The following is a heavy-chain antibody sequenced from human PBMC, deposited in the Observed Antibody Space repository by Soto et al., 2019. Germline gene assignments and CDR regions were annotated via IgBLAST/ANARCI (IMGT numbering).Heavy chain of an antibody. V-gene: IGHV1-69*13. D-gene: IGHD3-22*01. CDR1: GGTFSSYA. CDR2: IIPIFGTA. Sequence: TVKVSCKAFGGTFSSYAISWVRQAPGQGLEWMGGIIPIFGTANYAQKFQGRVTITADESTSTAYMELSSLRSGDTAGYYCGRDVGEYFESSSYYLAMGYYGMDVWGQGIIVT. CDR3: GRDVGEYFESSSYYLAMGYYGMDV. J-gene: IGHJ6*01.